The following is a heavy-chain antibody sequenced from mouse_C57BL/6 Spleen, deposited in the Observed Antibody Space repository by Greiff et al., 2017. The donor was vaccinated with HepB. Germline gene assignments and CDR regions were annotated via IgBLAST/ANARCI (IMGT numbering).Heavy chain of an antibody. D-gene: IGHD2-1*01. J-gene: IGHJ3*01. CDR3: TKEDYGNSFAY. V-gene: IGHV14-4*01. CDR2: IDPENGDT. Sequence: EVQLQQSGAELVRPGASVKLSCTASGFNIKDDYMHWVKQRPEQGLEWIGWIDPENGDTEYASKFQGKATITADTSSKTAYLQLSSLTSEDTAVYYCTKEDYGNSFAYWGQGTLVTVSA. CDR1: GFNIKDDY.